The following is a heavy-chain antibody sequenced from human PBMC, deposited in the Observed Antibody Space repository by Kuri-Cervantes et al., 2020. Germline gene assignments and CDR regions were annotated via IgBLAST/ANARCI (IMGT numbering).Heavy chain of an antibody. D-gene: IGHD3-9*01. CDR3: AKAKNFDWSTNIDY. Sequence: SLKISCAGSGITSDDYVMHWVRQAPGKGLEWVSAISWNSGNKGYADSVKGRFTISRDNAKNSLYLQMNSLRAEDTALYYCAKAKNFDWSTNIDYWGQGTLVTVSS. CDR2: ISWNSGNK. J-gene: IGHJ4*02. V-gene: IGHV3-9*02. CDR1: GITSDDYV.